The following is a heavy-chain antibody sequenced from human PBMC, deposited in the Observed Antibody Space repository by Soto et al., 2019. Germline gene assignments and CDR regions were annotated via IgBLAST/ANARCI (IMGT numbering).Heavy chain of an antibody. D-gene: IGHD6-19*01. CDR3: AKERPGSGWYDGGPFDY. CDR2: ISGNAGST. Sequence: GGSLRLSCAASGFTFSSYAMSWVRQAPEKGLDWVSGISGNAGSTYYADSVKGRFTISRDNFKNTFYLQMNSLRAEDTAVYFCAKERPGSGWYDGGPFDYWGQGTLVTVSS. CDR1: GFTFSSYA. J-gene: IGHJ4*02. V-gene: IGHV3-23*01.